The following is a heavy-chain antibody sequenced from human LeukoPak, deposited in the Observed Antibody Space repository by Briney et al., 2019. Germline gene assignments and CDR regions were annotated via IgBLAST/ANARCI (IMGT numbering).Heavy chain of an antibody. CDR3: ARDRRGRYCSSISCYLGCFDP. CDR1: RGTFSSYA. CDR2: IIPIFGTA. J-gene: IGHJ5*02. D-gene: IGHD2-2*01. Sequence: GASVKVSCKASRGTFSSYAISWVRQAPGQGLEWMGGIIPIFGTANYAQKFQGRVTITADESTSTAYMELSSLRSDDTAVYYCARDRRGRYCSSISCYLGCFDPWGQGTLVTVSS. V-gene: IGHV1-69*13.